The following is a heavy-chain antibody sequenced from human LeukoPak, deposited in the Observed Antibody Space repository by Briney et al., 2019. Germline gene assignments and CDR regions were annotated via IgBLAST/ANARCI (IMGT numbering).Heavy chain of an antibody. J-gene: IGHJ4*02. CDR2: IRYDGSNK. V-gene: IGHV3-30*02. D-gene: IGHD6-19*01. Sequence: GGSLRLSCAASGFTFSSYGMHWVRQAPGKGLEWVAFIRYDGSNKYYADSVKGRFTISRDNSKNTLYLQMNSLRAEDTAVYYCAKSRIAVAATGFDYWGQGTLVTVSS. CDR1: GFTFSSYG. CDR3: AKSRIAVAATGFDY.